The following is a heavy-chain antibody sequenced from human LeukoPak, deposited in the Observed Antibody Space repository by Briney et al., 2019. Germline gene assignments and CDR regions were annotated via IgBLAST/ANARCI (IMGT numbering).Heavy chain of an antibody. Sequence: SETLSLTCTVSGGSISSHYWSWIRQPPGKGLEWIGYIYYSGSTNYNPSLKSRVTITVDTSKNQFSLKLSSVTAADTAVYYCARVPYCSSTSCSYYFDYWGQGTLVTVSS. V-gene: IGHV4-59*11. CDR1: GGSISSHY. D-gene: IGHD2-2*01. J-gene: IGHJ4*02. CDR2: IYYSGST. CDR3: ARVPYCSSTSCSYYFDY.